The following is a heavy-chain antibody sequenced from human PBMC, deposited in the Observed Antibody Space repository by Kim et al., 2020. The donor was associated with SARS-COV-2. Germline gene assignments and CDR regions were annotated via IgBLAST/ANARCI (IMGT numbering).Heavy chain of an antibody. CDR2: ISGSGGST. D-gene: IGHD3-3*01. J-gene: IGHJ6*02. CDR1: GFTFSSYA. V-gene: IGHV3-23*01. CDR3: VKDVSRYTFFGGVTRGGMDV. Sequence: GGSLRLSCAASGFTFSSYAMSWVRQAPGKGLEWVSGISGSGGSTYYADSVKGRFTISRDKSKNSLYLQMNSLRAEDTAVYHCVKDVSRYTFFGGVTRGGMDVWGQGTTVTVSS.